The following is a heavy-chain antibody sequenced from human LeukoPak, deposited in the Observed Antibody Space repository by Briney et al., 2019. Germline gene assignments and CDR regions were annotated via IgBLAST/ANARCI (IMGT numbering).Heavy chain of an antibody. V-gene: IGHV3-7*05. CDR1: GFTFNNYW. CDR3: ASGGRVPSAMSVY. Sequence: GGSLRLSCAASGFTFNNYWMSWVRQAPGKGLEWVANIKQAGSEKYYVDSVKGRFTISRDNAKNSLYLQMNSLRAEDTAVYYCASGGRVPSAMSVYWGQGALVTVSS. J-gene: IGHJ4*02. D-gene: IGHD2-2*01. CDR2: IKQAGSEK.